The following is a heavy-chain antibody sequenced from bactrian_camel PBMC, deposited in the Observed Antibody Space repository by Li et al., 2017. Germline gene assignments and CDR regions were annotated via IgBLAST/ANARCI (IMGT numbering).Heavy chain of an antibody. CDR3: AAAEKERWLLLQCSFLTWKVDD. CDR2: IESDGST. Sequence: HVQLVESGGGSVQAGGSLRLSCAASAYTYSSFCMAWFRQPPGKEREGVAAIESDGSTSYADSVKGRFTISKDNANNTLFLQMDSLKPEDSAMYYCAAAEKERWLLLQCSFLTWKVDDWGQGTQVTVS. D-gene: IGHD2*01. J-gene: IGHJ4*01. CDR1: AYTYSSFC. V-gene: IGHV3S26*01.